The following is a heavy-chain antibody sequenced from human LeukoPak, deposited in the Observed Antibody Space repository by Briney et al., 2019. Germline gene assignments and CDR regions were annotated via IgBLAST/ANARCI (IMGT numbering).Heavy chain of an antibody. CDR3: ARVQQWLVLGWFDP. V-gene: IGHV4-4*02. D-gene: IGHD6-19*01. J-gene: IGHJ5*02. CDR1: GGSISSSNW. CDR2: IYHSGST. Sequence: PSRTLSLTCAVSGGSISSSNWWSWVRQPPGKGLEWIGEIYHSGSTNYNPSLKSRVTISVDKSKNQFSLKLSSVTAADTAVYYCARVQQWLVLGWFDPWGQGTLVTVSS.